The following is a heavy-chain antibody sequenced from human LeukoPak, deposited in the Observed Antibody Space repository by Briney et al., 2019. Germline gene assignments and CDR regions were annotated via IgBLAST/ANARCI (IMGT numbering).Heavy chain of an antibody. D-gene: IGHD6-13*01. Sequence: GGSLRLSCAASGFTFSNYWMHWVRQAPGKGLVWLSRINSDGSSTSYADSVKGRFTISRDNAKNTLYLQMNSLRDEDTAVYYCARVFAGVFDRSIWFLDYWGQGTLVTVSS. CDR2: INSDGSST. J-gene: IGHJ4*02. CDR3: ARVFAGVFDRSIWFLDY. CDR1: GFTFSNYW. V-gene: IGHV3-74*01.